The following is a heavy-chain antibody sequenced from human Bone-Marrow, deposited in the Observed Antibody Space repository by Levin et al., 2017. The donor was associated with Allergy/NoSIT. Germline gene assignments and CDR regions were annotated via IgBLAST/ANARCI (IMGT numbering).Heavy chain of an antibody. CDR3: AKDSDIVVVPAARRFDY. D-gene: IGHD2-2*01. V-gene: IGHV3-23*01. CDR2: ISGSGGST. CDR1: GFTFSSYA. Sequence: LSLTCAASGFTFSSYAMSWVRQAPGKGLEWVSAISGSGGSTYYADSVKGRFTISRDNSKNTLYLQMNSLRAEDTAVYYCAKDSDIVVVPAARRFDYWGQGTLVTVSS. J-gene: IGHJ4*02.